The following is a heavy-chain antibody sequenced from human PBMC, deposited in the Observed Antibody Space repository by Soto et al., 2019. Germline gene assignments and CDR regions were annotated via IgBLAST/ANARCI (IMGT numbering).Heavy chain of an antibody. J-gene: IGHJ4*02. CDR1: GDSISSGDFY. V-gene: IGHV4-30-4*01. Sequence: QVQLQESGPGLVKPSQTLSLTCTVSGDSISSGDFYWSWIRQSPGKGLEWVGYIHHSGSTVYNPSLKCRVAISIDTSKNQFSLWVSSATAADTALYFCARDGSRGSGWYDYLGYWGQGTLVTVSS. D-gene: IGHD6-13*01. CDR2: IHHSGST. CDR3: ARDGSRGSGWYDYLGY.